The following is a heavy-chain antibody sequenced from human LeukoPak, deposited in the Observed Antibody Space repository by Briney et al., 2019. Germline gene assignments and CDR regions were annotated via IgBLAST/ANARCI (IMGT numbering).Heavy chain of an antibody. Sequence: GGSLRLSCAASGFTFSSYAMSWVRQAPGKGLEWVSYISSSGSTIYYADSVKGRFTISRDNAKNSLYLQMNSLRAEDTAVYYCARSLSGSYFNYYYYMDVWGKGTTVTISS. CDR1: GFTFSSYA. J-gene: IGHJ6*03. V-gene: IGHV3-48*03. CDR3: ARSLSGSYFNYYYYMDV. CDR2: ISSSGSTI. D-gene: IGHD1-26*01.